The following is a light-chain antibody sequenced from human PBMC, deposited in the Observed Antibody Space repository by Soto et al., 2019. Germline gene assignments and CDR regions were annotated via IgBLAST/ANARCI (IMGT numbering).Light chain of an antibody. CDR3: HQTYSLPRT. CDR2: GAS. CDR1: QGINNY. Sequence: DIQMTQSPSSLSASVGDTVTSTCRASQGINNYLNWYQQKPGKAPNLLIYGASSLQSGVPSRSSGSGSETDFTLTISSLQPEDFATYYCHQTYSLPRTFGQGTKVEVK. V-gene: IGKV1-39*01. J-gene: IGKJ1*01.